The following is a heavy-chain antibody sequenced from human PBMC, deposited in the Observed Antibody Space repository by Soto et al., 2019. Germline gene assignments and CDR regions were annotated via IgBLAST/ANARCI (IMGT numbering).Heavy chain of an antibody. CDR3: ARSGELLQTFDS. D-gene: IGHD1-26*01. CDR2: ITGNSEYK. Sequence: GSLILSCVSSGFSFSYYSMNWVRQAPGKGLEWVSLITGNSEYKYYAGSVKGRFTVSRDNAKNSLYLQMNSLTVEDTAVYYCARSGELLQTFDSWGQGTLVNV. V-gene: IGHV3-21*06. J-gene: IGHJ4*02. CDR1: GFSFSYYS.